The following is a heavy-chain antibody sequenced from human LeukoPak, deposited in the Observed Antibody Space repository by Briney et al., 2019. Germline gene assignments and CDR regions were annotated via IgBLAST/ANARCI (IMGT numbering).Heavy chain of an antibody. V-gene: IGHV4-39*01. J-gene: IGHJ6*02. CDR2: IYYSGST. CDR1: GGSISSSSYY. D-gene: IGHD3-3*01. Sequence: SSETLSLTCTVSGGSISSSSYYWGWFRQPPGKGLEWIGSIYYSGSTYYNPSLKSRVTISVDTSKNQFSLKLSSVTAADTAVYYCARSFLEWLSLNVWGQGTTVTVSS. CDR3: ARSFLEWLSLNV.